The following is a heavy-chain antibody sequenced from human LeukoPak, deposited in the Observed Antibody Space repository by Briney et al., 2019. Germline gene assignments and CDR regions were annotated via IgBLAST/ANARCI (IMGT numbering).Heavy chain of an antibody. CDR2: IIPIFGTA. CDR1: GGTFSSYA. CDR3: ASSFTIGRNYYYYYMDV. D-gene: IGHD1-14*01. J-gene: IGHJ6*03. Sequence: ASVKVSCKASGGTFSSYAISWVRQAPGQGLEWMGGIIPIFGTANYAQKFQGRVTITADESTSTAYMELSSLRSEDTAVYYCASSFTIGRNYYYYYMDVWGKGTTVTISS. V-gene: IGHV1-69*13.